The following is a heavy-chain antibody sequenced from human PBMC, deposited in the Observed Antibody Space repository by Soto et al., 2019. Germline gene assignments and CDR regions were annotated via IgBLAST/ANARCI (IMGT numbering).Heavy chain of an antibody. Sequence: GGSVKVSCKASGYTFTDYYINWVLQAPGKGLNWVSFISGRDGGAYYADSVKGRFTISRDNSRSTLYLQMNSLRVEDTAVYYCASGGLHGYTNGGLSYFHSWGQGTLVTVSS. V-gene: IGHV3-23*01. CDR2: ISGRDGGA. D-gene: IGHD5-18*01. CDR3: ASGGLHGYTNGGLSYFHS. CDR1: GYTFTDYY. J-gene: IGHJ4*02.